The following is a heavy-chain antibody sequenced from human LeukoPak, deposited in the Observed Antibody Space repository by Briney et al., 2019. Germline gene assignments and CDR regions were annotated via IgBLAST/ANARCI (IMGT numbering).Heavy chain of an antibody. CDR1: GGTFSSYA. J-gene: IGHJ4*02. Sequence: ASVKVSCKASGGTFSSYAISWVRQAPGQGLEWMGGIIPITGTANYAQKFQGRVTITTDESTSTAYMELSSLRSEDTAVYYCARVEAARRYFDYWGQGTLVTVSS. CDR3: ARVEAARRYFDY. CDR2: IIPITGTA. V-gene: IGHV1-69*05. D-gene: IGHD6-6*01.